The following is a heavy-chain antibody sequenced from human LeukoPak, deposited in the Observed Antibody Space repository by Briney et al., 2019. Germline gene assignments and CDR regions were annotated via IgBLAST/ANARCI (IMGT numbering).Heavy chain of an antibody. J-gene: IGHJ4*02. CDR3: ARRCSGGTCSGDY. Sequence: ASAKVSCKASGYTFTSYGISWVRQAPGQGLEWMGWINAYNGYTNYAQKVQGRVTMTTDTSTSTAYMDLTSLRSDDTAVYYCARRCSGGTCSGDYWGQGTLVTVSS. D-gene: IGHD2-15*01. CDR2: INAYNGYT. CDR1: GYTFTSYG. V-gene: IGHV1-18*01.